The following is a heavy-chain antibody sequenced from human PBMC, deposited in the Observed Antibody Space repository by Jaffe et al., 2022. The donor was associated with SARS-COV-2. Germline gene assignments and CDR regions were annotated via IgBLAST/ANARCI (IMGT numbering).Heavy chain of an antibody. D-gene: IGHD4-17*01. CDR3: ARVGVDYGDYLANWFDP. Sequence: QVQLQESGPGLVKPSQTLSLTCTVSGGSISSGSYYWSWIRQPAGKGLEWIGRIYTSGSTNYNPSLKSRVTISVDTSKNQFSLKLSSVTAADTAVYYCARVGVDYGDYLANWFDPWGQGTLVTVSS. V-gene: IGHV4-61*02. J-gene: IGHJ5*02. CDR1: GGSISSGSYY. CDR2: IYTSGST.